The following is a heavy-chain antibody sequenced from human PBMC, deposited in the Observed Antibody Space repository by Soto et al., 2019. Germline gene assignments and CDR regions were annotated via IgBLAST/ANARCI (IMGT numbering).Heavy chain of an antibody. CDR2: ISSSGSTI. J-gene: IGHJ6*02. CDR1: GFTFSSYE. D-gene: IGHD2-2*02. CDR3: VVVPAAISGYYYYGMDV. V-gene: IGHV3-48*03. Sequence: EVQLVESGGGLVQPGGSLRLSCAASGFTFSSYEMNWVRQAPGKGLEWVSYISSSGSTIYYADSVKGRFTISRDNAKNSLYLQMNSLRAEDTAVYYAVVVPAAISGYYYYGMDVWGQGTTVTVSS.